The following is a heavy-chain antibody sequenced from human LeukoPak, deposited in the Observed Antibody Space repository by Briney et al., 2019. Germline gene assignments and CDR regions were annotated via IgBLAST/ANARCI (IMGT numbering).Heavy chain of an antibody. CDR2: IKQDGSEK. D-gene: IGHD6-6*01. CDR3: VTVAARPMEADYRGQYNWFDP. J-gene: IGHJ5*02. CDR1: GFTFSNYW. V-gene: IGHV3-7*01. Sequence: GGSLRLSCAASGFTFSNYWMNWVRQAPGEGLEWVANIKQDGSEKNYVDSVKGRFVISRDNAKKSLYLQMNSLIVEDTAVYYCVTVAARPMEADYRGQYNWFDPWGRGTLVTVSS.